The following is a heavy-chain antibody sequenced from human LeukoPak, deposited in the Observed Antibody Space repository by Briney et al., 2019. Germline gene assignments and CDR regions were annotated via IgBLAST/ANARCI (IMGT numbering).Heavy chain of an antibody. CDR1: GGSISSGDYY. Sequence: PSGTLSLTCTVSGGSISSGDYYWSWICQPPGKGLEWIGYMYYSGSTYYNPSLKSRVTISVDTSKNQFSLKLSSVTAADTAVYYCARSSYCGGDCYHYYYYYGMDVWGQGTTVTVSS. CDR2: MYYSGST. CDR3: ARSSYCGGDCYHYYYYYGMDV. V-gene: IGHV4-30-4*01. D-gene: IGHD2-21*02. J-gene: IGHJ6*02.